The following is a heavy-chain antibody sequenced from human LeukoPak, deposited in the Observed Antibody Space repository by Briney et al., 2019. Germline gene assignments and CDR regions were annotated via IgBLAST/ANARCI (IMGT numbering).Heavy chain of an antibody. V-gene: IGHV3-11*06. CDR2: ISSSSSYT. J-gene: IGHJ4*02. CDR3: ATSRSSGCGKSQFDY. D-gene: IGHD3-22*01. CDR1: GFTFSDYY. Sequence: GGSLRLSCAASGFTFSDYYMSWIRQAPGKGLEWVSYISSSSSYTNYADSVKGRFTISRDNAKNSLYLQMNSLRAEDTAVYYCATSRSSGCGKSQFDYWGQGTLVTVSS.